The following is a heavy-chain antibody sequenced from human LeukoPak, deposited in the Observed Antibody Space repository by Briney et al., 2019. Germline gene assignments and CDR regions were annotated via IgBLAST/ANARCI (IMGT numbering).Heavy chain of an antibody. D-gene: IGHD5-12*01. V-gene: IGHV4-59*12. CDR3: VRGLGGYIPFDY. CDR2: IYYSGST. CDR1: GGSISSYY. J-gene: IGHJ4*02. Sequence: PSETLSLTCTVSGGSISSYYWSWIRQPPGKGLEWIGYIYYSGSTNYNPSLKSRVTISVDTSKNQFSLRLSSVTAADTAVYYCVRGLGGYIPFDYWGQGTLVTVSS.